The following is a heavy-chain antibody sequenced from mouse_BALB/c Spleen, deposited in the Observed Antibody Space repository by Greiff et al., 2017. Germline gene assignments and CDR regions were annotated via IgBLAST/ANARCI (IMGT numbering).Heavy chain of an antibody. CDR3: ARYFEDGYYYYAMDY. Sequence: EVKLVESGGGLVQPGGSRKLSCAASGFTFSSFGMHWVRQAPEKGLEWVAYISSGSSTIYYADTVKGRFTISRDNPKNTLFLQMTSLRSEDTAMYYCARYFEDGYYYYAMDYWGQGTSVTVSS. D-gene: IGHD2-3*01. CDR1: GFTFSSFG. J-gene: IGHJ4*01. CDR2: ISSGSSTI. V-gene: IGHV5-17*02.